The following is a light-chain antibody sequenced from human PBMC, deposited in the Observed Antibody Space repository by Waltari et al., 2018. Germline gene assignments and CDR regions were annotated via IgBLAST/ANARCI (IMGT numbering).Light chain of an antibody. CDR2: RAS. J-gene: IGKJ4*01. Sequence: DIQMTQSPSSLSASIGDTVTITCRASRDIANNLNWYQQQSGKAPKLLIYRASSLQSGVPSRFSGSGSGTDFSLTLSSLQPEDFATYYCQQGYAFPCTFGRGTKVEIK. CDR3: QQGYAFPCT. CDR1: RDIANN. V-gene: IGKV1-16*01.